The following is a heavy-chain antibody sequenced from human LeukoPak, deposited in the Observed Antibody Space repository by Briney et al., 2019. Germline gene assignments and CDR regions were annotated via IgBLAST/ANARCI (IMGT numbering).Heavy chain of an antibody. D-gene: IGHD3-10*01. CDR3: ARYGSGTSYITNYFDY. V-gene: IGHV3-48*02. CDR2: ISSDSRTI. J-gene: IGHJ4*02. CDR1: GFTFSSYS. Sequence: GGPLRLSCAASGFTFSSYSMNWVRQASGKGLEWVSYISSDSRTIYYADSVKGRFTISRDNAKNSLYLQMKSLRDEDTAVYYCARYGSGTSYITNYFDYWGQGTLVTVSS.